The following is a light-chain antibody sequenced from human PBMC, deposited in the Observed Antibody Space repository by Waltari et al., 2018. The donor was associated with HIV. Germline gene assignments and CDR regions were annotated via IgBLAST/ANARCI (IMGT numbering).Light chain of an antibody. CDR2: QDT. J-gene: IGLJ2*01. CDR1: KLANKY. V-gene: IGLV3-1*01. CDR3: HTWDRSTVI. Sequence: SYELTQPPSVSVSPGQTASITCSGDKLANKYVSWYQQKPGRSPVLVIYQDTKRPSGIPERFSGSNSGNTATLTISGTQAMDEADYYCHTWDRSTVIFGGGTKLTVL.